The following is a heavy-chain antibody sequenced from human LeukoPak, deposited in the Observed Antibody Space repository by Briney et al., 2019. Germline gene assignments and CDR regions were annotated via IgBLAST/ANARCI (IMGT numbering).Heavy chain of an antibody. CDR2: IKEDGSAK. V-gene: IGHV3-7*05. CDR1: GFIFSSYW. CDR3: VMDMDV. J-gene: IGHJ6*02. Sequence: GGSLRLSCAASGFIFSSYWMNWVRQAPGKGLEWVANIKEDGSAKYYVDSVKGRFTISRDNVKNSLYLQMNSLRAEDTAVYYCVMDMDVWGQGTTVTVSS.